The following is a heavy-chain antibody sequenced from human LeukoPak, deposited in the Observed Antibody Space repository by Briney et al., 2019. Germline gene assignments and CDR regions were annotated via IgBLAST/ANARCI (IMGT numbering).Heavy chain of an antibody. V-gene: IGHV4-59*01. CDR1: GGSISSYY. Sequence: SETLSLTCTVSGGSISSYYWSWIRQPPGKGLEWIGYIYYSGSTNYNPSLKSRVTISVDTSKNQFSLKLSSVTAADTAVYYCARGKTDYDSIDGWFDPWGQGTLVTVSS. J-gene: IGHJ5*02. D-gene: IGHD3-3*01. CDR2: IYYSGST. CDR3: ARGKTDYDSIDGWFDP.